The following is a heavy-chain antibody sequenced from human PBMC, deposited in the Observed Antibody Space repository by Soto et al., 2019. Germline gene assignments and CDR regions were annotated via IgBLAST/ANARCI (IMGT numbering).Heavy chain of an antibody. V-gene: IGHV3-48*01. CDR2: ISSSSSTI. CDR1: GFTFGGYG. CDR3: ARGGASVTTPFDY. Sequence: GGSLRLSCAASGFTFGGYGVNWVRQAPGKGLEWVSYISSSSSTIYYADSVKGRFTISRDNAKNSLYLQMDSLTADDTAVYYYARGGASVTTPFDYGGQGPQVTVSS. D-gene: IGHD4-17*01. J-gene: IGHJ4*02.